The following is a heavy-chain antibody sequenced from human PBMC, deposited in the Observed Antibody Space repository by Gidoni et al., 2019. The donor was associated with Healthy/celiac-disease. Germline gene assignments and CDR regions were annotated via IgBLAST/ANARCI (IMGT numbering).Heavy chain of an antibody. CDR3: AREGRSWGIVRYTKYYFDY. D-gene: IGHD1-26*01. CDR2: IWYDGSNK. CDR1: GFTFCSYG. Sequence: QVQLVESGGGVVQPGRSLRLSCAASGFTFCSYGMHWVRQAPGKGLEWVGVIWYDGSNKYYADSVKGRFTISRDNSKNTLYLQMNSLRAEDTAVYYCAREGRSWGIVRYTKYYFDYWGQGTLVTVSS. J-gene: IGHJ4*02. V-gene: IGHV3-33*01.